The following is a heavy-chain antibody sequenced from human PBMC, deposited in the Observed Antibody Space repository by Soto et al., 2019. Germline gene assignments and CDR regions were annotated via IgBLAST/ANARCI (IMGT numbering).Heavy chain of an antibody. CDR2: ISWDGGST. J-gene: IGHJ3*02. D-gene: IGHD1-1*01. CDR3: AKDIYTRGDPYPHDAFDI. CDR1: GFTFDDYA. V-gene: IGHV3-43D*04. Sequence: EVQLVESGGVVVQPGGSLRLSCAASGFTFDDYAMHWVRQAPGKGLEWVSLISWDGGSTYYADSVKGRFTISRDNSKNSLYLQMNSLRAEDTALYYCAKDIYTRGDPYPHDAFDIWGQGTMVTVSS.